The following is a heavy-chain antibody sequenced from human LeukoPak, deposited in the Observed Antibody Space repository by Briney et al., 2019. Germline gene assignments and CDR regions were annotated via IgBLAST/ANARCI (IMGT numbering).Heavy chain of an antibody. Sequence: GGSLRLSCAASGFTFSSYAMSWVRQAPGKGLEWVSAISGSGGNTYYADSVKGRFTISRDNAKNSLYLQMNSLRAEDTAVYYCARDLPQYHYDFWSGPGFFDYWGQGTLVTVSS. V-gene: IGHV3-23*01. CDR1: GFTFSSYA. J-gene: IGHJ4*02. D-gene: IGHD3-3*01. CDR2: ISGSGGNT. CDR3: ARDLPQYHYDFWSGPGFFDY.